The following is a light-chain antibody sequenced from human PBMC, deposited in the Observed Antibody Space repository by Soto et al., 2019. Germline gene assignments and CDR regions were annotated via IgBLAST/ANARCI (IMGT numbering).Light chain of an antibody. CDR2: SNN. Sequence: QSVLTQPPSASGTPGQRVTISCSGSSSNIGSNTVNWYQQLPGTAPTLLIYSNNQRPSGVPDRFSGSKSGTSASLAISGLPSEDEADYYCAAWDDSLNGVVFGGGTKLTVL. J-gene: IGLJ2*01. CDR1: SSNIGSNT. CDR3: AAWDDSLNGVV. V-gene: IGLV1-44*01.